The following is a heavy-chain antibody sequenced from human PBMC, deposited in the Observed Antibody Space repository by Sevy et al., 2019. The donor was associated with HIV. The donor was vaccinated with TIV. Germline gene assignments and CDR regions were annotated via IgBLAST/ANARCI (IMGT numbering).Heavy chain of an antibody. V-gene: IGHV1-18*01. J-gene: IGHJ4*02. CDR2: ISAYNGNT. CDR1: GYTFTSYG. D-gene: IGHD6-19*01. CDR3: ARGSRVAVAGDIDY. Sequence: ASVKVSCKASGYTFTSYGISWVRQAPGQGLEWMGWISAYNGNTNYAQMLQGRVTMTTDTSTSTAYMELRSLRSDDTAVYYCARGSRVAVAGDIDYWGQGTLVTVSS.